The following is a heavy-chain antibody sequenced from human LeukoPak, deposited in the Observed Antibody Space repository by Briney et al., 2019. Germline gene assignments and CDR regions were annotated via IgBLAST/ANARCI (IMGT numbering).Heavy chain of an antibody. CDR1: GFTFNDYA. V-gene: IGHV3-43*02. Sequence: GGSLRLSXAASGFTFNDYAMHWVRQAPGKGLEWLSLISGDGGSTYYADSVKGRFTISRDNSKNSLYLQMNSLRTEDTALYYCAKEGTYYDFWSGYHPYYFDYWGQGTLVTVSS. CDR3: AKEGTYYDFWSGYHPYYFDY. J-gene: IGHJ4*02. D-gene: IGHD3-3*01. CDR2: ISGDGGST.